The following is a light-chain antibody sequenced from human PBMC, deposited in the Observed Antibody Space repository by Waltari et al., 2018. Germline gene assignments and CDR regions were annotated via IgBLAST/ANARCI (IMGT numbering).Light chain of an antibody. CDR3: RSYTSSSNYV. CDR2: DVS. J-gene: IGLJ1*01. V-gene: IGLV2-14*01. Sequence: QSALTQPASVSGSPGQSITISCTRTSSDVGGYNYVSWYQQHPGKAPKLMIYDVSKRLIGVSNRFAGVEAGHTGSLTIAGLQAEDEADDHCRSYTSSSNYVFGTGAKVTDL. CDR1: SSDVGGYNY.